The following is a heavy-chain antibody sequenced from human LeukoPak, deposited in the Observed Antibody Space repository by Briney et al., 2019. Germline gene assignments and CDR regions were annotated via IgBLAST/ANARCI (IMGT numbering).Heavy chain of an antibody. CDR1: GGSISYYY. J-gene: IGHJ2*01. V-gene: IGHV4-4*09. CDR3: ARRGTIFGPESL. Sequence: SETLSLTCAVSGGSISYYYWTWIRQPPGKGLEGIGYIYTSGSTDYDPSLRSRVSMSPDTSKSHLSLNLSSVTAADTAVYFCARRGTIFGPESLWGRGTLVTVSS. CDR2: IYTSGST. D-gene: IGHD3-3*01.